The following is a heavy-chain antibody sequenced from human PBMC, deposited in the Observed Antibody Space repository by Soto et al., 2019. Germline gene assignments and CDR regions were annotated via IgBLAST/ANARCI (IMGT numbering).Heavy chain of an antibody. J-gene: IGHJ3*02. CDR2: FDPEDGET. D-gene: IGHD3-10*01. Sequence: ASVKVSCKVSGYTLTELSMHWVRQAPGKGLEWMGGFDPEDGETIYAQKFQGRVTMTEDTSTDTAYMELSSLRSEDTAVYYCATGHPSITMVRGGLVDAFDIWGRGTMVTVSS. CDR3: ATGHPSITMVRGGLVDAFDI. CDR1: GYTLTELS. V-gene: IGHV1-24*01.